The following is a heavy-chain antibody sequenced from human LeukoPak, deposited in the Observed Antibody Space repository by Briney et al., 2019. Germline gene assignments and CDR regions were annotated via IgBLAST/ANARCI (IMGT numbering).Heavy chain of an antibody. Sequence: RQXPXXXXXWXAAISERGDGTYYAGSMKGRFTISRDNAKNMVYLQINSLRAEDTAIYYCAKDIAQGYTFGSIEQDYWGQGTLVTVSS. V-gene: IGHV3-23*01. CDR2: ISERGDGT. CDR3: AKDIAQGYTFGSIEQDY. D-gene: IGHD5-18*01. J-gene: IGHJ4*02.